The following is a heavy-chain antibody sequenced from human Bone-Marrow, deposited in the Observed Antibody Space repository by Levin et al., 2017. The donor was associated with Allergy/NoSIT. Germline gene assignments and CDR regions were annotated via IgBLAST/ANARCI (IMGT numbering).Heavy chain of an antibody. Sequence: GGSLRLSCAASGITFSSYAMSWVRQAPGKGLQWVSAISGSGDHIFYADSVKGRFTVSRDNSKNTLYLQMNSLRAEDTAVYYCAKSTRMVAASSGYYHEYFQHWGQGTLVTVSS. V-gene: IGHV3-23*01. CDR1: GITFSSYA. D-gene: IGHD3-22*01. CDR2: ISGSGDHI. J-gene: IGHJ1*01. CDR3: AKSTRMVAASSGYYHEYFQH.